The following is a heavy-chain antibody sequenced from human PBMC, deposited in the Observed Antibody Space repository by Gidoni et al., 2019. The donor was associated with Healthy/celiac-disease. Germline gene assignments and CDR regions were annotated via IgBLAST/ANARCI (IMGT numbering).Heavy chain of an antibody. D-gene: IGHD6-6*01. CDR2: ISGRGGST. J-gene: IGHJ1*01. CDR1: GFTFSSYA. V-gene: IGHV3-23*01. Sequence: AASGFTFSSYAMSWVRQAPGNGLEWVSAISGRGGSTYYADSVKGRFTISRDNSKNTLYLQMNSLRAEDTAVYYCASDPIAARDFQHWGQGTLVTVSS. CDR3: ASDPIAARDFQH.